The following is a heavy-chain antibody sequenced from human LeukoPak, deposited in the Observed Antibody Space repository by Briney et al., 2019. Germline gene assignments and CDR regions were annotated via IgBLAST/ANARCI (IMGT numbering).Heavy chain of an antibody. Sequence: GGSLRLSCAASGFTFSSYTMNWVRQAPGKGLEWVSSISSSSSYIYYADSVKGRFTISRDNAKNSLYLQMNSLRAEDTAVYYCAQRRGSFDYWGQGTLVTVSS. J-gene: IGHJ4*02. CDR3: AQRRGSFDY. V-gene: IGHV3-21*01. D-gene: IGHD5-24*01. CDR1: GFTFSSYT. CDR2: ISSSSSYI.